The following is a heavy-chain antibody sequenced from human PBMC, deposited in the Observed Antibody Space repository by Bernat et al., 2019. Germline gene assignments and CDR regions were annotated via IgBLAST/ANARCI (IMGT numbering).Heavy chain of an antibody. CDR2: ISYDGRNK. D-gene: IGHD5-12*01. V-gene: IGHV3-30*18. CDR1: GFTFSSHG. Sequence: QVQLVESGGGVVQSGRSLRLSCAASGFTFSSHGIHWVRQAPGKGLEWVAVISYDGRNKYYADSVKGRFTISRDNSKNTLYLQMNSLRAEDTAVYYCAKGYSGYDYAYDIWGQGTMVTVSS. CDR3: AKGYSGYDYAYDI. J-gene: IGHJ3*02.